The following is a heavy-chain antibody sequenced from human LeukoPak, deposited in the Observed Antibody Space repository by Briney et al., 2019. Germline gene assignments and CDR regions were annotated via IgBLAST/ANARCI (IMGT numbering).Heavy chain of an antibody. Sequence: SSETLSLTCTVSGGSISSSNYYWGWIRQPPGKGLEWIGSVYYSESSYYKPSLKSRVTISVDTSKNQFSLKLSSVTAADTAVYYCATQMATISARFDNWGQGTLVTVSS. CDR2: VYYSESS. V-gene: IGHV4-39*01. CDR1: GGSISSSNYY. J-gene: IGHJ4*02. D-gene: IGHD5-24*01. CDR3: ATQMATISARFDN.